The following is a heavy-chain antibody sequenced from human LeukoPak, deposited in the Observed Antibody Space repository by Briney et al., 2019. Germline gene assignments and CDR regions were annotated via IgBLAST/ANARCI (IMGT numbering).Heavy chain of an antibody. Sequence: GGSLRLSCAASGFTFSSHSMNWVRQAPGKGLEWVSYIGSSSRTTYYADSVKGRFTISRDNAKNSLYLQMNSLRDADTAVYYCTRDKLAIEYTSSSGYYYYYGLDVWGQGTTVTVSS. J-gene: IGHJ6*02. CDR1: GFTFSSHS. CDR2: IGSSSRTT. CDR3: TRDKLAIEYTSSSGYYYYYGLDV. V-gene: IGHV3-48*02. D-gene: IGHD6-6*01.